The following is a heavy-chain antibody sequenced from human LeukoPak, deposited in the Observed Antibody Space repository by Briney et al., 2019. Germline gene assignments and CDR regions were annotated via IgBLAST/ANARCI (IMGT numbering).Heavy chain of an antibody. CDR2: ISGSSSYT. Sequence: GGSLRLSCAASGFTFSTYAMNWVRQAPGKGLEWVSSISGSSSYTFYADSVRGRFTISRDNAKNSLYLQMNSLRAEDTAVYYCARGTTGGYSPSHWGQGTLVTVSS. V-gene: IGHV3-21*01. CDR1: GFTFSTYA. CDR3: ARGTTGGYSPSH. D-gene: IGHD5-12*01. J-gene: IGHJ4*02.